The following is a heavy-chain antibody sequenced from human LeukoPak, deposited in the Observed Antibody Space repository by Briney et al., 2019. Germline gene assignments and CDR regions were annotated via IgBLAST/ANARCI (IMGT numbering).Heavy chain of an antibody. V-gene: IGHV3-23*01. CDR2: ISDSGAST. Sequence: GGSLRLSCAASGFTFSNFAMGWVRQAPGKGLEWVSGISDSGASTYYPDSVKGRFTISRDNSKNMLYLQVNSLRADDTAVYYCAIAKGPVDIVVAATGVFGYWGQGTLVTVSS. CDR1: GFTFSNFA. J-gene: IGHJ4*02. D-gene: IGHD6-19*01. CDR3: AIAKGPVDIVVAATGVFGY.